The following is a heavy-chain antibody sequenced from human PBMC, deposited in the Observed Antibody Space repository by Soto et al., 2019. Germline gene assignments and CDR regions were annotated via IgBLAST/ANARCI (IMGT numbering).Heavy chain of an antibody. J-gene: IGHJ5*02. Sequence: PSETLSLTCAVSGHSVICDFYWGWIRQSPGKGLEWIGSVFPSGNTYYNPSFKSRVAIATDTAKNQVSLQVTSVTDADTTLYYCVGYTASRNWFDPWGQGTLVTVSS. CDR3: VGYTASRNWFDP. V-gene: IGHV4-38-2*01. CDR1: GHSVICDFY. CDR2: VFPSGNT. D-gene: IGHD6-25*01.